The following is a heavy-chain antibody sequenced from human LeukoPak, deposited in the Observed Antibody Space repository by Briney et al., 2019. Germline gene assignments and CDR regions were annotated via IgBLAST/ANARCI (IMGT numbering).Heavy chain of an antibody. V-gene: IGHV3-20*04. D-gene: IGHD1-26*01. J-gene: IGHJ4*02. CDR3: ARDFYSFIVGATPFDY. CDR1: GFIFDDYG. CDR2: INWNGGST. Sequence: GGSLRLSCAASGFIFDDYGMSWVRQAPGKGLEWVSGINWNGGSTGYADSVKGRFTISRDNAKNSLYLQMNSLRAEDTALYYCARDFYSFIVGATPFDYWGQGTLVTVSS.